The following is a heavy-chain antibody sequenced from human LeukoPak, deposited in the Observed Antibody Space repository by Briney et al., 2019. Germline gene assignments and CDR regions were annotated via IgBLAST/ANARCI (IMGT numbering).Heavy chain of an antibody. Sequence: PGGSLRLSCAASGFTFSNYWMSWVRQAPGKGLEWVANIKQDGSEKYYVDSVKGRFTISRDNSKNSLYLQMESLRTEDTALYYCAKGPTIPPHHSAARNYFETKAHFDYWGQGTLVTVSS. CDR1: GFTFSNYW. J-gene: IGHJ4*02. V-gene: IGHV3-7*03. CDR2: IKQDGSEK. CDR3: AKGPTIPPHHSAARNYFETKAHFDY. D-gene: IGHD3-10*01.